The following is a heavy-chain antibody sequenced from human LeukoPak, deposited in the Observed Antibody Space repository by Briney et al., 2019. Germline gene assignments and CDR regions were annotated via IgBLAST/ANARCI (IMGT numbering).Heavy chain of an antibody. D-gene: IGHD3-3*01. CDR1: GGSISGTPYY. CDR3: ARASTIFGHFAY. Sequence: SETLSLTCAISGGSISGTPYYWGWIRQPPGKGLEWIGSINYSGSTYYNPSLKSRLTISVDTSKNQFSLKLSSVTAADTAVYYCARASTIFGHFAYWGRGTLVTVSS. V-gene: IGHV4-39*07. CDR2: INYSGST. J-gene: IGHJ4*02.